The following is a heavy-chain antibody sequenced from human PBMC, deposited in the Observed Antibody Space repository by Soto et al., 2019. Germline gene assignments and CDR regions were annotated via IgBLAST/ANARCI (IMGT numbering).Heavy chain of an antibody. J-gene: IGHJ6*02. CDR1: GFTFSSYG. V-gene: IGHV3-33*01. D-gene: IGHD5-18*01. Sequence: LRLSCAASGFTFSSYGMHWVRQAPGKGLEWVAVIWYDGSNKYYADSVKGRFTISRDNSKNTLYLQMNSLRAEDTAVYYCARPAMVYYYYYGMDVWGQGTTVTVSS. CDR3: ARPAMVYYYYYGMDV. CDR2: IWYDGSNK.